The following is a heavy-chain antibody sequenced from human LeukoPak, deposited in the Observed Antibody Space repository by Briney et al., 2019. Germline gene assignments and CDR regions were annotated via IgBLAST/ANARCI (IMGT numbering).Heavy chain of an antibody. CDR1: GYTLTDLS. CDR2: VEPEDGKA. V-gene: IGHV1-24*01. J-gene: IGHJ4*02. D-gene: IGHD2-2*02. CDR3: TTDILDYCDTSSCHKGNS. Sequence: GASVRVSCKVSGYTLTDLSMHWVRQALGKGLEWMGGVEPEDGKAIYAQRFQGRVTMTEDTSTDTAYMELSSLRSEDTAVYYCTTDILDYCDTSSCHKGNSWGQGTLVTVSS.